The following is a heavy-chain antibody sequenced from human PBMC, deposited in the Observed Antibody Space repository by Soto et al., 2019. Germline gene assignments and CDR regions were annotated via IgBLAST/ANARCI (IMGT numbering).Heavy chain of an antibody. D-gene: IGHD6-13*01. CDR3: AKAGSSWSPPDY. CDR1: GFTFDDYA. CDR2: ISWNSGSI. J-gene: IGHJ4*02. V-gene: IGHV3-9*01. Sequence: DVQLVESGGGLVQPGRSLRLSCAASGFTFDDYAMHWVRQAPGKGLEWVSGISWNSGSIGYADSVKGRFTISRDNAKNSLYLQMNSLRAEDTALYYCAKAGSSWSPPDYWGQGTLVTVSS.